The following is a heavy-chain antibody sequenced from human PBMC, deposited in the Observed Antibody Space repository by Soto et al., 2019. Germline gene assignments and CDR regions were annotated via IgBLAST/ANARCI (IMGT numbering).Heavy chain of an antibody. CDR2: INHSGST. CDR1: GGSFSGYY. V-gene: IGHV4-34*01. Sequence: SETRSLTCAVYGGSFSGYYWSWIRQPPGKGLEWIGEINHSGSTNYNPSLKSRVTISVDPSKNQFSLKLSSVTAADTAVYYCARAKLDYDFWSGYYANSQYYYYYDMDVWGKGTTVTVSS. J-gene: IGHJ6*03. D-gene: IGHD3-3*01. CDR3: ARAKLDYDFWSGYYANSQYYYYYDMDV.